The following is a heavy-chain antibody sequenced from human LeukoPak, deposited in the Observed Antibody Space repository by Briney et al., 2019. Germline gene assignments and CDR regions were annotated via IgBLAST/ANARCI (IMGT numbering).Heavy chain of an antibody. D-gene: IGHD4-17*01. CDR2: IKPDGREK. Sequence: PGQSLRLSCAASGFTFSSYWMSWVRQAPGKGLEWVANIKPDGREKYYLDSVKGRFTISRDNVKKSLYLQMNSLSAEDTAVYYCARGDFNDNGDYVDAFDIWGHGTMVTVSS. J-gene: IGHJ3*02. V-gene: IGHV3-7*01. CDR1: GFTFSSYW. CDR3: ARGDFNDNGDYVDAFDI.